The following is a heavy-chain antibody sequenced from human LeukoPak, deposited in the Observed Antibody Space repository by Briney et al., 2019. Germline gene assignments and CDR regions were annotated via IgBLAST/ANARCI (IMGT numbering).Heavy chain of an antibody. D-gene: IGHD5-24*01. J-gene: IGHJ4*02. Sequence: SETLSLTCTVSGGSISSHYWTWIRQPPGKGLEWIGYIYYRGGANYNPSLQSRVTISVDTSKDQFSLKVTSGTAADTAVYYCARYYVDMATNNWGQGTLVTVSS. V-gene: IGHV4-59*11. CDR1: GGSISSHY. CDR3: ARYYVDMATNN. CDR2: IYYRGGA.